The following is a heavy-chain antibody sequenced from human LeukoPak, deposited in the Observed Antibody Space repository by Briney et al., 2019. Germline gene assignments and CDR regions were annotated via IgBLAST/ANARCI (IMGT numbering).Heavy chain of an antibody. V-gene: IGHV1-46*01. D-gene: IGHD3-3*01. CDR3: ARAPPRFPNPPYFDY. J-gene: IGHJ4*02. CDR2: INPSGGST. CDR1: GYTFTSYY. Sequence: GASVKVSCKASGYTFTSYYMHWVRQAPGQGLEWMGIINPSGGSTSYAQKFQGRVTMTRDTSTSTVYMELSSLRSEDTAVYYCARAPPRFPNPPYFDYWGQGTLVTVSS.